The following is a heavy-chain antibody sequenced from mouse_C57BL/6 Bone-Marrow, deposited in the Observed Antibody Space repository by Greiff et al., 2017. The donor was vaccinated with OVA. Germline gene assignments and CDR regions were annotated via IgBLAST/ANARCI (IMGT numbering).Heavy chain of an antibody. V-gene: IGHV14-4*01. CDR3: TTVVAGAMDY. CDR2: IDPENGDT. CDR1: GFNIKDDY. Sequence: VQLQQSGAELVRPGASVKLSCTASGFNIKDDYMHWVKQRPEQGLESIGWIDPENGDTEYASKFQGKATITADTSSNTAYLQLSSLTSEDTAVYYCTTVVAGAMDYWGQGTSVTVSS. J-gene: IGHJ4*01. D-gene: IGHD1-1*01.